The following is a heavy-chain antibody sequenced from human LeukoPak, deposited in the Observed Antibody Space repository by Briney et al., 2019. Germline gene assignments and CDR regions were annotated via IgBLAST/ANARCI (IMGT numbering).Heavy chain of an antibody. V-gene: IGHV3-23*01. J-gene: IGHJ4*02. CDR3: AKMYYYGSGSYSCYFDH. Sequence: PGGSLRLSCAASGFTFSSYAMSWVRQAPGKGLEWVSAISGSGGSTYYADSVKGRFTISRDNSKNTLYLQMNSLRAEDTAVYYCAKMYYYGSGSYSCYFDHWGQGTLVTVSS. CDR2: ISGSGGST. D-gene: IGHD3-10*01. CDR1: GFTFSSYA.